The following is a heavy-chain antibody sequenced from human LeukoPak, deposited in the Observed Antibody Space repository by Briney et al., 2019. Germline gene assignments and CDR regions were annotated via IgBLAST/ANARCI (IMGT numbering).Heavy chain of an antibody. J-gene: IGHJ4*02. Sequence: SETLSLTCAVYGGSFSGYYWSWIRRPPGKGLEWIGSIYYSGSTYYNPSLKSRVTISVDTSKNQFSLKLSSVTAADTAVYYCARGDGSGTEYYFDYWGQGTLLTVSS. CDR1: GGSFSGYY. D-gene: IGHD3-10*01. V-gene: IGHV4-34*01. CDR2: IYYSGST. CDR3: ARGDGSGTEYYFDY.